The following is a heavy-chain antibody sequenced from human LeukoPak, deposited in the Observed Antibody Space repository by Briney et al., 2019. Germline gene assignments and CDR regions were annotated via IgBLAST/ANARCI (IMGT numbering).Heavy chain of an antibody. CDR3: ARDERYWFDP. Sequence: PGGSLRLSCAASGFTFSSYGMSWVRQAPGKGLEWVSVIYSGGSTYYADSVKGRFTISRDNSKNTLYLQMNSLRAEDTAVYYCARDERYWFDPWGQGTLVTVSS. CDR1: GFTFSSYG. J-gene: IGHJ5*02. CDR2: IYSGGST. V-gene: IGHV3-66*01.